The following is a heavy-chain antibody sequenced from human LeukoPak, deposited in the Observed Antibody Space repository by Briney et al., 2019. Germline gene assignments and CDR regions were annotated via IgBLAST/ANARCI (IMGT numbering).Heavy chain of an antibody. CDR3: ARGGFYDILTGYYRWYDP. CDR1: GGSISSSNW. Sequence: SETLSLTCAVSGGSISSSNWWRWVRQPPGKGLEWIGEIYHSGSTNYNPSLKSRVTISVDKSKNQFSLKLSSVTAADTAVYYCARGGFYDILTGYYRWYDPWGQGTLVTVSS. CDR2: IYHSGST. D-gene: IGHD3-9*01. V-gene: IGHV4-4*02. J-gene: IGHJ5*02.